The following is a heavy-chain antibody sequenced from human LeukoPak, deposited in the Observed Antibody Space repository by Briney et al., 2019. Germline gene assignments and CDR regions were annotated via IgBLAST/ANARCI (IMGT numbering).Heavy chain of an antibody. CDR1: GGSISSGDYY. D-gene: IGHD6-13*01. V-gene: IGHV4-30-4*01. CDR3: ARVVELQQLVFDY. Sequence: PSETLSLTCTVSGGSISSGDYYWSWIRQPPGKGLEWIGYIYYSGSTYYNPSLKSRVTISVDTSKNQFSLKLSSVTAADTAVYYCARVVELQQLVFDYWGQGTLVTVSS. CDR2: IYYSGST. J-gene: IGHJ4*02.